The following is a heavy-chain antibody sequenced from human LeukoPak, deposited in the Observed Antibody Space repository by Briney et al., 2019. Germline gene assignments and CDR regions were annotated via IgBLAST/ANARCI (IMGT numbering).Heavy chain of an antibody. CDR1: GGTFSSYA. CDR3: ARMGVDTAMVTDY. D-gene: IGHD5-18*01. CDR2: IIPIFGTA. J-gene: IGHJ4*02. Sequence: SVKVSCKASGGTFSSYAISWVRQAPGQGLEWMGGIIPIFGTANYAQKFQGRVTITADESTSTAYMELSSLRSEDTAVYYCARMGVDTAMVTDYWGQGTLVTVSS. V-gene: IGHV1-69*13.